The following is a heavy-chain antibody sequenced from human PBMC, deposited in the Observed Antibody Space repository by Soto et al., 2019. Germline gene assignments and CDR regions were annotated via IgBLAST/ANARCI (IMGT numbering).Heavy chain of an antibody. V-gene: IGHV3-33*01. J-gene: IGHJ4*02. Sequence: VQLVESGGGVVQPGGSPRLSCAASGFTFSNYGMHWVRQAPGKGLEWVAIIWYDGGNRFYADSVKGRFTISRENSKNTLYLQMSSLRVEDTAVYYCARDNFGGDSSSPYSFDYWGQGTLVTVSS. CDR2: IWYDGGNR. CDR1: GFTFSNYG. D-gene: IGHD6-13*01. CDR3: ARDNFGGDSSSPYSFDY.